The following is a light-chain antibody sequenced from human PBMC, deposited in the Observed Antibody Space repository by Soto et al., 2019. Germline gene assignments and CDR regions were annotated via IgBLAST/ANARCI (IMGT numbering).Light chain of an antibody. CDR2: GAS. V-gene: IGKV3-15*01. CDR3: QQYNDWPPLT. CDR1: QSISRY. Sequence: IVLTQSPGTLSLSPGERTTLSCRASQSISRYLAWYQQKPGQGPRLLIYGASSRATGVPARFSGTGSGTDFTLTISSLQSDDFAVYYCQQYNDWPPLTFGGGTKVDIK. J-gene: IGKJ4*01.